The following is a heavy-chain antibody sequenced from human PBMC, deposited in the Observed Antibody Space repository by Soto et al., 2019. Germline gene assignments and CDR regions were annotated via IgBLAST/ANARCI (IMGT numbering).Heavy chain of an antibody. J-gene: IGHJ4*01. CDR1: GYTFTSYY. Sequence: GASVKVSCKASGYTFTSYYMHWVPQAPGQGLEWMGIINPSGGSTSYAQKFQGRVTMTRDTSTSTVYMELSSLRSEDTAVYYCALAGLHQRTWFDYWGQGXLVTSPQ. V-gene: IGHV1-46*01. CDR2: INPSGGST. CDR3: ALAGLHQRTWFDY. D-gene: IGHD5-12*01.